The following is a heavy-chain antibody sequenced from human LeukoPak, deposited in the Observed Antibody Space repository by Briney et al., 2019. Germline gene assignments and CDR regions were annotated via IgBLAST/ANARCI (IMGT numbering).Heavy chain of an antibody. J-gene: IGHJ4*02. CDR1: GYTFTSYG. V-gene: IGHV1-2*02. Sequence: ASVKVSCKASGYTFTSYGISWVQQAPGQGLEWMGWLNPNSGDTNYAQKFQGRVSMTRDTSISTAYMDLSDLRSDDTAVYYCARGRNIEMTTMSGGSDYWGQGTLVTVSS. CDR2: LNPNSGDT. D-gene: IGHD5-24*01. CDR3: ARGRNIEMTTMSGGSDY.